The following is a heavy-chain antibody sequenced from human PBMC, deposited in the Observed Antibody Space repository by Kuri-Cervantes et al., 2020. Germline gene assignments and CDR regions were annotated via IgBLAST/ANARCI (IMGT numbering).Heavy chain of an antibody. J-gene: IGHJ5*02. Sequence: GGSLRLSCAASGFTFSSYAMHWVRQAPGKGLEWVAVISYDGSNKYYADSVKGRFTISRDNSKNTLYLQMSSLRAEDTAVYYCARDSPPSGIVATLAGWFDPWGQGTLVTVSS. CDR1: GFTFSSYA. D-gene: IGHD5-12*01. V-gene: IGHV3-30-3*01. CDR3: ARDSPPSGIVATLAGWFDP. CDR2: ISYDGSNK.